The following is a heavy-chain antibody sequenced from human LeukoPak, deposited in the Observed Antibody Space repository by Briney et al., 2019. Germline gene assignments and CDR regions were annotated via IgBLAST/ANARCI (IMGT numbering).Heavy chain of an antibody. CDR1: GFTFSNYY. Sequence: PGGSLRLSCAASGFTFSNYYMAWVRQAPGKGLEWVANIKDDGREIRYVDSVKGRFTISRDNAKNSLYLQMNSLRAEDTAVYYCARVDDYGSRSFYGSLDYWGQGIVVTVSS. V-gene: IGHV3-7*01. CDR2: IKDDGREI. CDR3: ARVDDYGSRSFYGSLDY. D-gene: IGHD3-10*01. J-gene: IGHJ4*02.